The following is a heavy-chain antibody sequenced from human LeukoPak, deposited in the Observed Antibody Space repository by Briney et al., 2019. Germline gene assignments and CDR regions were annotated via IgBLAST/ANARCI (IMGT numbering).Heavy chain of an antibody. V-gene: IGHV4-39*07. D-gene: IGHD5-18*01. J-gene: IGHJ4*02. CDR2: INHSGST. CDR1: GGSISSGGYY. Sequence: SETLSLTCTVSGGSISSGGYYWSWIRQPPGKGLEWIGEINHSGSTNYNPSLKSRVTISVDTSKNQFSLKLSSVTAADTAVYYCAIRYGYLYFDYWGQGTLVTVSS. CDR3: AIRYGYLYFDY.